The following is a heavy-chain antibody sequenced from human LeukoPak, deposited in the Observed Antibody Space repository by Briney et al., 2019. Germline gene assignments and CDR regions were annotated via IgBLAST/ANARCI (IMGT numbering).Heavy chain of an antibody. CDR3: ARGDSSSWYSKFDP. J-gene: IGHJ5*02. Sequence: SETLSLTCAVYGGSFSGYYWSWIRQPPGKGLEWMGEINHSGSTNYNPSLKSRVTITVDTSKNQFSLKLSSVTAADTAVYYCARGDSSSWYSKFDPWGQGTLVTVAS. CDR2: INHSGST. CDR1: GGSFSGYY. V-gene: IGHV4-34*01. D-gene: IGHD6-13*01.